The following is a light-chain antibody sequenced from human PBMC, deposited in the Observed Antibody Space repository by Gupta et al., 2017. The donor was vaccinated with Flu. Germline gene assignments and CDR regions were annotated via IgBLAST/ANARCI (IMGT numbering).Light chain of an antibody. J-gene: IGKJ2*01. CDR3: KQYTNMPNT. Sequence: PSLSPRGTSARTSRSPRTHRNNSLAWYQQKSGQASRLQRYGRSNRATGIPARFSGSGSGTDLTLTISRLEPEDLAVKYRKQYTNMPNTFGQGTRLEIK. CDR2: GRS. V-gene: IGKV3-20*01. CDR1: RTHRNNS.